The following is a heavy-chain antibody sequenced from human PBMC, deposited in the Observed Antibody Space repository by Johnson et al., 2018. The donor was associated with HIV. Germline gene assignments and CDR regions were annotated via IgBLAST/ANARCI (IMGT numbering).Heavy chain of an antibody. CDR2: ISWDGGST. CDR1: GFTFDDYA. Sequence: VQLVESGGGLVQPGRSLRLSCAASGFTFDDYAMHWVRQAPGKGLEWVSLISWDGGSTYYADSVKGRFTISRDNSKNSLYLQMNSLRAGDTAVYYCARHKGQQYDTFDIWGQGTMVTVSS. V-gene: IGHV3-43D*03. J-gene: IGHJ3*02. CDR3: ARHKGQQYDTFDI. D-gene: IGHD6-13*01.